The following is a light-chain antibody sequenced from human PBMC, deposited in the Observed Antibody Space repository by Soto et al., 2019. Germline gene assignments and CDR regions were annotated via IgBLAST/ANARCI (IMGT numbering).Light chain of an antibody. J-gene: IGKJ2*01. V-gene: IGKV1-5*01. Sequence: DIQMTQSPSTLSASVGDRVTITCRASQSISSWLAWYQQKPGKAPKLLIYDASSLESGVPSRFSGSGAGTEFTLPISSLQPDDFSTYYCQQYNSYSTFGHGTKLEIK. CDR1: QSISSW. CDR2: DAS. CDR3: QQYNSYST.